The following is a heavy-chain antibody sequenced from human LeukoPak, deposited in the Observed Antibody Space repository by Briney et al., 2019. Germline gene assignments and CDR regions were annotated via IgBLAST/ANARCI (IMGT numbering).Heavy chain of an antibody. Sequence: SETLSLTCTVSGGSISSSSYYWGWIRQPPGKGLEWIGSIYYSGSTYYNPSLKSRVTISVDTSKNQFSLKLSSVTAADTAVYYCARDHGGIVGAGFDPWGQGTLVTVSS. CDR1: GGSISSSSYY. CDR3: ARDHGGIVGAGFDP. D-gene: IGHD1-26*01. CDR2: IYYSGST. J-gene: IGHJ5*02. V-gene: IGHV4-39*07.